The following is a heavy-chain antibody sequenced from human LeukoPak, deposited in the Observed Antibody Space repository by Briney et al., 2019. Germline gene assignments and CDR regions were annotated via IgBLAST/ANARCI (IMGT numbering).Heavy chain of an antibody. CDR3: TKGRGI. D-gene: IGHD3-10*01. CDR1: GGSISSYY. J-gene: IGHJ4*02. V-gene: IGHV4-59*08. Sequence: SETLSLTCTVSGGSISSYYWSWIRQPPGKGLEWIGSIYYSGSTYYNPSLKSRVTISVATSKNQFSLKLTSVTAADTAIYYCTKGRGIWGQGTLVTVSS. CDR2: IYYSGST.